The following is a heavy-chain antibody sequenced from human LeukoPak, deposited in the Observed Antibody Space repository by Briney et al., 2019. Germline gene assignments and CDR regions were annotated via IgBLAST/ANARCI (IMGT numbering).Heavy chain of an antibody. CDR3: AREPCTYYYDSSGYSDY. J-gene: IGHJ4*02. V-gene: IGHV1-18*01. CDR2: ISAYNGNT. D-gene: IGHD3-22*01. Sequence: ASVKVSCKASGYTFTSYGISWVRQAPGQGLEWMGWISAYNGNTNYAQKLQGRVTMTTDTSTSTAYMELRSLRSDDTAVYYCAREPCTYYYDSSGYSDYWGQGTLVTVSS. CDR1: GYTFTSYG.